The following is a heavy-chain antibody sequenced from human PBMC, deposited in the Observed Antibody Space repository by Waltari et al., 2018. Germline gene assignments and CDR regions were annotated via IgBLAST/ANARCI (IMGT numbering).Heavy chain of an antibody. CDR1: GFSFNSYE. J-gene: IGHJ3*02. Sequence: EVQVVESGGGLVQPGGSLRLSCAASGFSFNSYEMTWVRQAPGRGLELISFISSTGNTMYYADSVKGRFTISRDNAKNSLYLQMNSLRAEDTAVYYCAREASDWYLDIWGQGTMVTVAS. V-gene: IGHV3-48*03. CDR3: AREASDWYLDI. CDR2: ISSTGNTM. D-gene: IGHD6-19*01.